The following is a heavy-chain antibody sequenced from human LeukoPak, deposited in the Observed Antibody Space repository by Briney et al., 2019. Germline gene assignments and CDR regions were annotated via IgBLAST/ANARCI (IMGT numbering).Heavy chain of an antibody. Sequence: GESLKISCKGSGYSFTSYWISWVRQMPGKGLEWMGRIDPSDSYTNYSPSFQGHVTISADKSISTAYLQWSSLKASDTAMYYCARQEGKVGQWLAPSDLDYWGQETLVTVSS. J-gene: IGHJ4*02. CDR2: IDPSDSYT. CDR3: ARQEGKVGQWLAPSDLDY. D-gene: IGHD6-19*01. V-gene: IGHV5-10-1*01. CDR1: GYSFTSYW.